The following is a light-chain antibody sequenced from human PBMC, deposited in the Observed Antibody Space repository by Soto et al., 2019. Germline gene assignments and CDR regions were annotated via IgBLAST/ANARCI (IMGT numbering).Light chain of an antibody. J-gene: IGKJ2*01. V-gene: IGKV1-39*01. CDR3: QQSYSTPRT. CDR2: AAS. Sequence: DIQMTQSPSSLSASVGDRVTITCRASQNINIYLNWYQQKPGKAPQLLIYAASSLQSGVTPNFTGSGSGTEFTHTISSLQSEDFGTYYCQQSYSTPRTLGHGTKLEIK. CDR1: QNINIY.